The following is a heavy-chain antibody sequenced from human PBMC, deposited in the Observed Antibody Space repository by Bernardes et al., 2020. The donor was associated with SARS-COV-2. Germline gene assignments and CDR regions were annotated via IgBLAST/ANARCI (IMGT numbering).Heavy chain of an antibody. Sequence: GSLRLSCAASGFTFSMYWMHWVRQVPGKGLVWVSRINSDGSDTIYADSVKGRFTISRDNAKNTLYLQMNSLRAEDTGIYYCVRDSRRFGELLSFYGLDVWGQGTTVTVSS. V-gene: IGHV3-74*01. CDR2: INSDGSDT. CDR1: GFTFSMYW. CDR3: VRDSRRFGELLSFYGLDV. D-gene: IGHD3-10*01. J-gene: IGHJ6*02.